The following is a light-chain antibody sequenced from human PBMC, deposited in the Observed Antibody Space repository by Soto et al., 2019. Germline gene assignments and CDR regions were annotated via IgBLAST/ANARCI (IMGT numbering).Light chain of an antibody. V-gene: IGKV3-11*01. J-gene: IGKJ1*01. CDR2: LTS. Sequence: EIVFTQSPATVSAFPGDRVTLSCRASQALNTRLALYQHKPGQAPRLLIYLTSNRAAGVPARFSAWGSETDFTLTISDVEPEDFAVYYCHQRQSWPRTFGQGTKVDIK. CDR3: HQRQSWPRT. CDR1: QALNTR.